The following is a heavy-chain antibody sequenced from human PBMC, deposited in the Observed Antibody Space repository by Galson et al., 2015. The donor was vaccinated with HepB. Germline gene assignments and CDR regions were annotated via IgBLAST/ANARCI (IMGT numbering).Heavy chain of an antibody. Sequence: SVKVSCKASGYTFTSYGISWVRQAPGQGLEWMGWISAYNGNTNYAQKLQGRVTMTTDTSTSTAYMELRSLRSDDTAVYYCARGDASSWPEGAYYYGMDVWGQGTTVTVSS. D-gene: IGHD6-13*01. CDR2: ISAYNGNT. CDR1: GYTFTSYG. V-gene: IGHV1-18*01. CDR3: ARGDASSWPEGAYYYGMDV. J-gene: IGHJ6*02.